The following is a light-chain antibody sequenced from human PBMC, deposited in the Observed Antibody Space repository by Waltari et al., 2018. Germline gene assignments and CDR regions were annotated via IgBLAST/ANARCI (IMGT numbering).Light chain of an antibody. CDR3: QHYLRLPVT. V-gene: IGKV3-20*01. CDR1: QSVTRA. J-gene: IGKJ1*01. Sequence: EIVLTQSPGTLSLSPGESATLSCRTSQSVTRALAWYQQKPGQAPRLLIYGASNRATGIPDRFSGSGSGTDFSLTISSLEPEDFAVYYCQHYLRLPVTFGQGTKEEVK. CDR2: GAS.